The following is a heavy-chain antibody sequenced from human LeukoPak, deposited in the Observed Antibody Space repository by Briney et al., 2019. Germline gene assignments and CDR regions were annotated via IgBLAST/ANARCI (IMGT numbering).Heavy chain of an antibody. CDR1: GFSFSSYG. CDR3: AKGLPSVLAASFDY. CDR2: ISVDGSNE. D-gene: IGHD6-13*01. J-gene: IGHJ4*02. V-gene: IGHV3-30*18. Sequence: SGGSLRLSCAASGFSFSSYGMHWVRQAPGKGLEWVAVISVDGSNEYYADSVKGRFTISRDNSKNTLYLQMNSLTAEDTAVYYCAKGLPSVLAASFDYWGQGTLVTVSS.